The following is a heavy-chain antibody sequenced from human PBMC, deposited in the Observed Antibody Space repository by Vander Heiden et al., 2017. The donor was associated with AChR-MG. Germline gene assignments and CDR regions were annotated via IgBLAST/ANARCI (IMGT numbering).Heavy chain of an antibody. CDR2: IYTSGST. CDR3: AREDTTVTFYYYYYYMDV. CDR1: GGSISSYY. Sequence: QVQLQESGPGLVKPSETLSLTCTVSGGSISSYYWSWIRQPAGKGLEWIGRIYTSGSTNYNPSLKSRVTMSVDTSKNQFSLKLSSVTAADTAVYYCAREDTTVTFYYYYYYMDVWGKGTTVTVSS. J-gene: IGHJ6*03. D-gene: IGHD4-17*01. V-gene: IGHV4-4*07.